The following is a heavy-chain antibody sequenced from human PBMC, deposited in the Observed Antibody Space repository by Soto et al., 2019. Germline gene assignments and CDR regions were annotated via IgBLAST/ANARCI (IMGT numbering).Heavy chain of an antibody. Sequence: SETLSLTCTVSGVSITSYFWSWIRQTPGKGLDWIGSISFSGATYSNPSLKGRAALSVDTSENHLSLTLNSVTSADTAVYYCARERVLMVYANSRGAFDIWGQGTMVTVSS. CDR1: GVSITSYF. CDR3: ARERVLMVYANSRGAFDI. CDR2: ISFSGAT. V-gene: IGHV4-59*01. J-gene: IGHJ3*02. D-gene: IGHD2-8*01.